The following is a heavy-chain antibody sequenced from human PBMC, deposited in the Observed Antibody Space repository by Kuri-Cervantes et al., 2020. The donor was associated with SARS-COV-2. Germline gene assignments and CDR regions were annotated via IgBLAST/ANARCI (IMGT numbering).Heavy chain of an antibody. D-gene: IGHD6-13*01. V-gene: IGHV3-23*01. CDR1: GFTFSSYV. J-gene: IGHJ4*02. CDR2: ISGSDGST. CDR3: ASKTPRSSSWTRWGTRGSGGEGDY. Sequence: GGSLRLSCAASGFTFSSYVMSWVRQAPGKGLEWVSAISGSDGSTYYADSVKGRFTISRDNSKNTLYLQMNSLRAEDTAVYYCASKTPRSSSWTRWGTRGSGGEGDYWGQGTLVTVSS.